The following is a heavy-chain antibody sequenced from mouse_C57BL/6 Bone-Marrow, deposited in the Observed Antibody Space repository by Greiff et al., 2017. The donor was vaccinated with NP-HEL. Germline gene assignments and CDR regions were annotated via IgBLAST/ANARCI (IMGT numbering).Heavy chain of an antibody. Sequence: VQLQQSGAELVRPGSSVKLSCKASGYTFTSYWMHWVKQRPIQGLEWIGNIDPSDSETHYNQKFKDKATLTVDKSSSTAYMQLSSLTSEDSAVYYCARENYYSKAYWGQGTLVTVSA. CDR1: GYTFTSYW. V-gene: IGHV1-52*01. D-gene: IGHD2-5*01. J-gene: IGHJ3*01. CDR2: IDPSDSET. CDR3: ARENYYSKAY.